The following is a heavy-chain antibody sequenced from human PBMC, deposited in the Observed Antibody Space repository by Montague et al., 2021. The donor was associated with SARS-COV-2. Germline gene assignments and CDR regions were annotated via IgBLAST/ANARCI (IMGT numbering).Heavy chain of an antibody. CDR2: IYYGGST. J-gene: IGHJ3*02. CDR3: ARFPTSYYYDSKAAPATPDAFDI. D-gene: IGHD3-22*01. V-gene: IGHV4-39*01. CDR1: GGSISSSSYY. Sequence: SETLSLTCTVSGGSISSSSYYWGWIRQPPGKGLEWIGSIYYGGSTYYNPSLKSRVTISVDTSKNQFSLKLSSVTAADTAVYYCARFPTSYYYDSKAAPATPDAFDIWGQGTMVTVSS.